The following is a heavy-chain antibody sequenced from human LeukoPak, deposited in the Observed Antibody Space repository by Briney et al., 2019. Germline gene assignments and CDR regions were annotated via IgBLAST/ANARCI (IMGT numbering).Heavy chain of an antibody. CDR1: LGSISSYY. CDR3: ARHELWFGELLSAWFEP. Sequence: SEAPSDTPTVSLGSISSYYWSLVPQPPRKRLEWVGYIYYSGLTSYNPPLQCRATISSATSKHQFPLNLSSVTAADTGVYYCARHELWFGELLSAWFEPWGQGALVTVSS. CDR2: IYYSGLT. V-gene: IGHV4-59*08. J-gene: IGHJ5*02. D-gene: IGHD3-10*01.